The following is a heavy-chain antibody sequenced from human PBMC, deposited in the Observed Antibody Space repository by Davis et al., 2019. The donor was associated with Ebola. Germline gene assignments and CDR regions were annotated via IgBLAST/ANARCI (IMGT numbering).Heavy chain of an antibody. CDR1: GFTFRSYA. Sequence: GESLKISCAASGFTFRSYAMHWVRQAPGKGLEWVAVISYDGSNAHYADSVKGRFTISRDNSKNTQYLEMNRLRAEDTAVYFCARVDILTGYNSHYYYGMDVWGKGTTVTVSS. CDR2: ISYDGSNA. CDR3: ARVDILTGYNSHYYYGMDV. J-gene: IGHJ6*04. D-gene: IGHD3-9*01. V-gene: IGHV3-30*04.